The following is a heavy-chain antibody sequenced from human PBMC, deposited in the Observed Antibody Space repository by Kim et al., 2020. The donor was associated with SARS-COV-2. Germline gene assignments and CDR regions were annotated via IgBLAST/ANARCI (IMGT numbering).Heavy chain of an antibody. CDR2: LYPGGGT. V-gene: IGHV3-53*01. CDR3: AKWENGFY. D-gene: IGHD1-26*01. J-gene: IGHJ4*02. Sequence: GGSLRLSCAASGFTVSNSYMNWVRQAPGKGLEWVSILYPGGGTSYADSVKGRFTVSSDKSKNTLSLQMDSLRVEDMAVYYCAKWENGFYWGQGTLVSVSS. CDR1: GFTVSNSY.